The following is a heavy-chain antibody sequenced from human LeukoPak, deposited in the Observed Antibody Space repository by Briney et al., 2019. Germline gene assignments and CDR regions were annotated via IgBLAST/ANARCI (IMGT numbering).Heavy chain of an antibody. CDR2: ISSSSSTI. V-gene: IGHV3-48*01. Sequence: PGGSLRLSCAASGFTFSSYSMNWVRQAPGKGLEWGSYISSSSSTIYDADSVKGRFTISRDNAKNSLYLQMNSLRAEDTAVYYCARDGGGYSSGWPYFDYCGQGTLVIVSS. CDR1: GFTFSSYS. D-gene: IGHD6-19*01. J-gene: IGHJ4*02. CDR3: ARDGGGYSSGWPYFDY.